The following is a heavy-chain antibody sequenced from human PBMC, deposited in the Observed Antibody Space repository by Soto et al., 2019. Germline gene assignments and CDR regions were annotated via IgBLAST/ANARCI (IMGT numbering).Heavy chain of an antibody. CDR1: GFTFSSYA. CDR2: ISYDESNK. D-gene: IGHD4-4*01. V-gene: IGHV3-30*03. J-gene: IGHJ4*02. Sequence: QVQLVESGGGVVQPERSLRLSCAASGFTFSSYAMHWVRQAPGKGLEWVAVISYDESNKYYADSVKGRFTISRDNSKNTLYLQMNSLRAEDTAVYYCARDRYDTTVKGGLNYWGGGTLVTVSS. CDR3: ARDRYDTTVKGGLNY.